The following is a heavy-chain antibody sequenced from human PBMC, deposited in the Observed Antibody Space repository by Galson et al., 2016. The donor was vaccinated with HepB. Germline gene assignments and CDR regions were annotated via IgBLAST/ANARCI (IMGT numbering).Heavy chain of an antibody. V-gene: IGHV5-51*01. CDR2: IYPGASTA. CDR3: AREEFFQY. D-gene: IGHD3-10*01. Sequence: QSGAEVKKPGESLKISCQGSGYIFSHYWIAWVRQMPGKGLEWMGVIYPGASTARYSPSFQGQVTMSVYKSINTAYLQLTSLKASDTAMYFCAREEFFQYWGRGTQVSVSS. CDR1: GYIFSHYW. J-gene: IGHJ1*01.